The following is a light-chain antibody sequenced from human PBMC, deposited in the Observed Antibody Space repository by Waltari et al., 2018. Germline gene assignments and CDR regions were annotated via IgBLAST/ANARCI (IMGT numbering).Light chain of an antibody. J-gene: IGLJ2*01. CDR1: SSDVGGYNP. CDR3: SSYTTSSTLG. Sequence: QSALTQPASVSGSPGQSLTISCTGSSSDVGGYNPVSWYQQYPGKAPKLMIYDVSNRPSGVSNRFSGSKSGNTASLTISGLQAEDEADYYCSSYTTSSTLGFGGGTKLTVL. CDR2: DVS. V-gene: IGLV2-14*03.